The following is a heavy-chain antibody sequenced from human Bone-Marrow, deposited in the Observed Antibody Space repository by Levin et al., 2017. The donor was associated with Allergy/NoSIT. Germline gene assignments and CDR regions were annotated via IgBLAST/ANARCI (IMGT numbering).Heavy chain of an antibody. Sequence: ASVKVSCKASGGTFSSYAISWVRQAPGQGLEWMGGIIPIFGTANYAQKFQGRVTITADESTSTAYMELSSLRSEDTAVYYCARDRIAAFPYWYFDLWGRGTLVTVSS. V-gene: IGHV1-69*13. J-gene: IGHJ2*01. CDR3: ARDRIAAFPYWYFDL. CDR1: GGTFSSYA. CDR2: IIPIFGTA. D-gene: IGHD6-6*01.